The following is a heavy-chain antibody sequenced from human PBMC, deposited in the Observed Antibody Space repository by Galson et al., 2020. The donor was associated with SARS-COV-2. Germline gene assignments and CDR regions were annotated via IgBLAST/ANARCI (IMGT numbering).Heavy chain of an antibody. Sequence: GESLKISCAASGFTFSDNAMSWVSQAPGKGLEWVSAISASGISTYYADSVKGRFTISRDNSKNTLYLQMNSLKDDDTAVYYCAKVSERVPAAMFDYWGQGTLVTVSS. J-gene: IGHJ4*02. CDR2: ISASGIST. CDR3: AKVSERVPAAMFDY. CDR1: GFTFSDNA. V-gene: IGHV3-23*01. D-gene: IGHD2-2*01.